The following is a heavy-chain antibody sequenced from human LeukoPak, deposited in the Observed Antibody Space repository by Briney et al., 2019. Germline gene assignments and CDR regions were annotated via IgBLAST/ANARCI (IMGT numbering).Heavy chain of an antibody. CDR2: ISYDGSNK. Sequence: HPGGSLRLSCAASGFTLSSYGMHWVRQAPGKGLEWVAVISYDGSNKYYADSVKGRFTISRDNSKNTLYLQMNSLRAEDTAVYYCAKVDILTGYSILDYWGQGTLVTVSS. D-gene: IGHD3-9*01. CDR1: GFTLSSYG. V-gene: IGHV3-30*18. CDR3: AKVDILTGYSILDY. J-gene: IGHJ4*02.